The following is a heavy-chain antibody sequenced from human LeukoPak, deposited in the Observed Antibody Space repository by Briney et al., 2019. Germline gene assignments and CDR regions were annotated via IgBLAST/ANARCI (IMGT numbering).Heavy chain of an antibody. CDR1: GFTINRHA. CDR3: AKTYSTGWSGYFDY. CDR2: ISYDGTHK. Sequence: GGSLRLSRAASGFTINRHAIHWVRQAPSKGLEWVALISYDGTHKDYADSVKGRFTISRDNSKNTLYLQMNSLRAEDTAMYYCAKTYSTGWSGYFDYWGQGTLVIVSS. D-gene: IGHD6-19*01. J-gene: IGHJ4*02. V-gene: IGHV3-30-3*02.